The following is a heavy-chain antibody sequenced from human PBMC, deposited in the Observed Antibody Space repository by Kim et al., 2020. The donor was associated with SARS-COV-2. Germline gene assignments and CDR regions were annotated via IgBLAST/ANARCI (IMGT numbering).Heavy chain of an antibody. CDR3: ARERYSGYERSDRSGSERETTKNYYGMDV. V-gene: IGHV1-69*13. CDR2: IIPIFGTA. Sequence: SVKVSCKASGGTFSSYAISWVRQAPGQGLEWMGGIIPIFGTANYAQKFQGRVTITADESTSTAYMELSSLRSEDTAVYYCARERYSGYERSDRSGSERETTKNYYGMDVWGQGTTVTVSS. D-gene: IGHD5-12*01. J-gene: IGHJ6*02. CDR1: GGTFSSYA.